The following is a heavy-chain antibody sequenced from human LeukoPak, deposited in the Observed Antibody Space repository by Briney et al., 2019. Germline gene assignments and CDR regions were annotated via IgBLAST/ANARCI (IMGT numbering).Heavy chain of an antibody. J-gene: IGHJ4*02. V-gene: IGHV3-53*01. D-gene: IGHD1-26*01. CDR2: IYSAGST. Sequence: GGSLRLYCVASGFTVTTDHMSWVRQGPGKGLEWVSIIYSAGSTYHADSVKGRFTIYRDNSKNTVHLQMNSLRAEDTAIYYCARVWDLSFDYWGQGTLVTVSS. CDR1: GFTVTTDH. CDR3: ARVWDLSFDY.